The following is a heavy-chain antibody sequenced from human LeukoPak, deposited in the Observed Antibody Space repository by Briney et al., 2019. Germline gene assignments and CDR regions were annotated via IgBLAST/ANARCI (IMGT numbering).Heavy chain of an antibody. D-gene: IGHD6-13*01. CDR3: ARVSVAAAFNWFDP. V-gene: IGHV4-59*01. Sequence: SETLSLTCTVTGGTISSYYWSWIRQPPGKGLEYIGYIYYSGSANYNPFLKSRGTISVDTSKNQFSLKLSSVTAADTAVYYCARVSVAAAFNWFDPWGQGTLVTVSS. CDR1: GGTISSYY. CDR2: IYYSGSA. J-gene: IGHJ5*02.